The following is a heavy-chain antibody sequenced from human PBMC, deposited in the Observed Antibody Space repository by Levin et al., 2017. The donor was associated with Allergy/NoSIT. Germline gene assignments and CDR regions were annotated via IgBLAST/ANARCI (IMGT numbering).Heavy chain of an antibody. D-gene: IGHD1-26*01. Sequence: SLKISCAASGFTFDDYAMHWVRQAPGKGLEWVSGISWNSGSIGYADSVKGRFTISRDNAKNSLYLQMNSLRAEDTALYYCAKDTGGIAEAFDYWGQGTLVTVSS. V-gene: IGHV3-9*01. CDR1: GFTFDDYA. CDR3: AKDTGGIAEAFDY. CDR2: ISWNSGSI. J-gene: IGHJ4*02.